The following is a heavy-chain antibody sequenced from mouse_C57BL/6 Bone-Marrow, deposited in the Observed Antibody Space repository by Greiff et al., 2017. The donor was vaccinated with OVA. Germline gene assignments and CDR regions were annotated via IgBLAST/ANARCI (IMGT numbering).Heavy chain of an antibody. D-gene: IGHD2-4*01. V-gene: IGHV6-3*01. CDR3: TPTMITTRFAY. CDR2: IRLKSDNYAT. CDR1: GFTFSNYW. Sequence: EVKLMESGGGLVQPGGSMKLSCVASGFTFSNYWMNWVRQSPEKGLEWVAQIRLKSDNYATHYAESVKGRFTISRDDSKSSVYLQMNNLRAEDTGIYYCTPTMITTRFAYWGQGTLVTVSA. J-gene: IGHJ3*01.